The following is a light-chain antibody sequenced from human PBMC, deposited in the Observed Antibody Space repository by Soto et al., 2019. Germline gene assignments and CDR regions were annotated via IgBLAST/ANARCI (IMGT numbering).Light chain of an antibody. Sequence: VLLTLSPGALSLSPGERATLSCRASQSVSSSYLARYQQQPGQAPRLLIYRASSRATGIPDRFSGSGSGTAFTPTISRLEPEDFAVYYCQQSSSPQTSGQGTKG. CDR1: QSVSSSY. CDR3: QQSSSPQT. V-gene: IGKV3-20*01. J-gene: IGKJ1*01. CDR2: RAS.